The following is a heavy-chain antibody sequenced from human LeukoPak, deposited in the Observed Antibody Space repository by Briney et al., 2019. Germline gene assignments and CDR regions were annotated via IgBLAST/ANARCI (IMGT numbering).Heavy chain of an antibody. Sequence: SGGSLGLSCAASGFTFSSYAMHWVRQAPGKGLEWVAVISYDGSNKYYADSVKGRFTISRDNSKNTLYLQMNSLRAEDTAVYYFARELIAAAGTGTHYYYYYGMDVWGQGTTVTVSS. D-gene: IGHD6-13*01. CDR3: ARELIAAAGTGTHYYYYYGMDV. J-gene: IGHJ6*02. V-gene: IGHV3-30-3*01. CDR2: ISYDGSNK. CDR1: GFTFSSYA.